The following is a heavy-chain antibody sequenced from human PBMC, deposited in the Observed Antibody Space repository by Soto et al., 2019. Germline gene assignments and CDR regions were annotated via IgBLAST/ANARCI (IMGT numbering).Heavy chain of an antibody. Sequence: EVQLLESGGGLVQSGGSLRLSCAASGFTFSNNAMGWVRQAPGQGLEWVSTITGGGGRTYYGDSVKGRFTISRDNSKTTRYLQMNSLRAEDTAVYYCSREGLGRTAGISPTFDYWGQGTLVTGSS. CDR1: GFTFSNNA. J-gene: IGHJ4*02. CDR2: ITGGGGRT. D-gene: IGHD3-22*01. V-gene: IGHV3-23*01. CDR3: SREGLGRTAGISPTFDY.